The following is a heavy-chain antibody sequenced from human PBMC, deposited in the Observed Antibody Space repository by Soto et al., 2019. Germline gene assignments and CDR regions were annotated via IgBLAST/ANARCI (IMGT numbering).Heavy chain of an antibody. CDR1: GGSFSGYY. CDR2: INSSGST. CDR3: ARGLGNYYYYYMDV. J-gene: IGHJ6*03. Sequence: PSETLSLTCAVYGGSFSGYYWSWIRQSPGKGLEWISKINSSGSTDYKASVKSRFTISINNSKNTLYLQLNSLRAEDTAVYYCARGLGNYYYYYMDVWGKGTTVTVSS. D-gene: IGHD3-16*01. V-gene: IGHV4-34*01.